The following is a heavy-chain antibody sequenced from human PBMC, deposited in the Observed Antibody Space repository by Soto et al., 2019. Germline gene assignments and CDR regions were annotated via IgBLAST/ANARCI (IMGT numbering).Heavy chain of an antibody. CDR2: ISYDGSDK. J-gene: IGHJ1*01. D-gene: IGHD2-15*01. V-gene: IGHV3-30*18. Sequence: QVQLVESGGGVVQPGRSLRLSCAASGFTFSSYGMHWVRQAPGKGLEWVAVISYDGSDKYYADSVKGRFTISRDNSNNTLYLQMDSLRAEDTAVYYCANGVVVSTTYCQHWGQGTLVTVSS. CDR1: GFTFSSYG. CDR3: ANGVVVSTTYCQH.